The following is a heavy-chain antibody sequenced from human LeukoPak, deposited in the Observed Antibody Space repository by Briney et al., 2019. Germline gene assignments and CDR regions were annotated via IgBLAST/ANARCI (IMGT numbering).Heavy chain of an antibody. Sequence: GGSLRLSCAASGFMFNIYAMSWVRQAPRKGLEWVSSITGRGDFTFYADSVKGRFTISRDNFNNILYLQMSSLRAEDTAIYYCAKDRPNYYGSEGLYYRSDGDYWGQGTLVTVSS. J-gene: IGHJ4*02. V-gene: IGHV3-23*01. D-gene: IGHD3-10*01. CDR3: AKDRPNYYGSEGLYYRSDGDY. CDR2: ITGRGDFT. CDR1: GFMFNIYA.